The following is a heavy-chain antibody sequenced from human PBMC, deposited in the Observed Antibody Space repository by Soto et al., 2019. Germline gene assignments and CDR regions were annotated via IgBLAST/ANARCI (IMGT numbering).Heavy chain of an antibody. CDR2: INAGNGNT. Sequence: GASVKVSCKASGGTFSSYAISWVRQAPGQRLEWMGWINAGNGNTKYSQKFQGRVTITRDTSASTAYMELSSLRSEDTAVYYCARQWNFDYWGQGTLVTVSS. CDR1: GGTFSSYA. CDR3: ARQWNFDY. D-gene: IGHD6-19*01. V-gene: IGHV1-3*01. J-gene: IGHJ4*02.